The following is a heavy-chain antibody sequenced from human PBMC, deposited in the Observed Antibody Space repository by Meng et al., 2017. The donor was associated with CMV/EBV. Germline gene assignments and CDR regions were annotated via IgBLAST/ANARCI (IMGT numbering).Heavy chain of an antibody. CDR3: ARGGSGSMVRGVIRRFGP. V-gene: IGHV4-34*01. D-gene: IGHD3-10*01. J-gene: IGHJ5*02. CDR2: INHSGST. Sequence: GSLRLSCAVYGGSFSGYYWSWIRQPPGKGLEWIGEINHSGSTNYNPSLKSRVTISVDTSKNQFSLKLSSVTAADTAVYYCARGGSGSMVRGVIRRFGPWGQGTLVTVSS. CDR1: GGSFSGYY.